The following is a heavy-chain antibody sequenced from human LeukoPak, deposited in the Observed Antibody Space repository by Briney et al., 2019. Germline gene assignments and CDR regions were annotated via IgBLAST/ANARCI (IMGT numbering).Heavy chain of an antibody. D-gene: IGHD4-17*01. CDR2: ISSSSSYI. CDR3: ARSEDYAFDY. Sequence: PGGSLRLSCAASGFTFSSYAMSWVRQAPGKGLEWVSSISSSSSYIYYADSVKGRFTISRDNAKNSLYLQMNSLRAEDTAVYYCARSEDYAFDYWGQGTLVTVSS. CDR1: GFTFSSYA. V-gene: IGHV3-21*01. J-gene: IGHJ4*02.